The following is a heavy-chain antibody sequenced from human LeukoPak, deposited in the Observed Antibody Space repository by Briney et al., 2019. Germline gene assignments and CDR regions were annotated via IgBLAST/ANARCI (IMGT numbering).Heavy chain of an antibody. D-gene: IGHD3-22*01. CDR3: ARAPGYYYDSSGYPDYYYYGMDV. Sequence: SVRLSCKPSGYSFTTYVINWVRQATGQRLEWMGWMNTNRGNTGYAQKFQGRVTMTRNTSISTAYMELSSLRSEDTAVYYCARAPGYYYDSSGYPDYYYYGMDVWGQGTTVTVSS. CDR2: MNTNRGNT. J-gene: IGHJ6*02. V-gene: IGHV1-8*01. CDR1: GYSFTTYV.